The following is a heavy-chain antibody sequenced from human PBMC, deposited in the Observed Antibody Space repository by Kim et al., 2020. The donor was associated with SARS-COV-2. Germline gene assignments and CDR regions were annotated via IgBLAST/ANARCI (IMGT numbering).Heavy chain of an antibody. D-gene: IGHD3-10*01. CDR3: ARQGSGGRALDI. J-gene: IGHJ3*02. V-gene: IGHV4-59*08. Sequence: NYNPALKVRGTRSEETAKNQFSLKLSSVTAADTAVYYCARQGSGGRALDIWGKGTMVTVAS.